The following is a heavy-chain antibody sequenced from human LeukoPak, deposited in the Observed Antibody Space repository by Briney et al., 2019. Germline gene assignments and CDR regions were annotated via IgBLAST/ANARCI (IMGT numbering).Heavy chain of an antibody. J-gene: IGHJ5*02. Sequence: GASVKVSCKASGYTFTSYYMHWVRQAPGQGLEWMGIINPSGGSTSYAQRFQGRVTMTRDTSTSTVYMELSSLRSEDTAVYYCARERITMVRGTQYNWFDPWGQGTLVTVSS. CDR3: ARERITMVRGTQYNWFDP. V-gene: IGHV1-46*01. CDR2: INPSGGST. CDR1: GYTFTSYY. D-gene: IGHD3-10*01.